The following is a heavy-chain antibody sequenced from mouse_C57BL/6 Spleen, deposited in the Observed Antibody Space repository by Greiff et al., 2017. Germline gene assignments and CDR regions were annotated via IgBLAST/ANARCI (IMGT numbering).Heavy chain of an antibody. CDR2: IYPSDSET. Sequence: VKLQQPGAELVRPGSSVKLSCKASGYTFTSYWMDWVKQRPGQGLEWIGNIYPSDSETHYNQKFKDKATLTVDKSSSTAYMQLSSLTSEDSAVYYCARPIYYDYDSPFAYWGQGTLVTVSA. V-gene: IGHV1-61*01. J-gene: IGHJ3*01. CDR3: ARPIYYDYDSPFAY. D-gene: IGHD2-4*01. CDR1: GYTFTSYW.